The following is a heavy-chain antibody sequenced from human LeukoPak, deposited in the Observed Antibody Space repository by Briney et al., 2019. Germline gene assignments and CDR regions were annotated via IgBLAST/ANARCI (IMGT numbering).Heavy chain of an antibody. CDR3: AREGKENYGMDV. Sequence: GGSLRLSCAASGFTFSSYEVNWVRQAPGKGLEWVSYISSSGSTIYYADSVKGRFTISRDNAKNSLYLQMNSLRAEDTAVYYCAREGKENYGMDVWGQGTTVTVSS. CDR1: GFTFSSYE. CDR2: ISSSGSTI. V-gene: IGHV3-48*03. J-gene: IGHJ6*02.